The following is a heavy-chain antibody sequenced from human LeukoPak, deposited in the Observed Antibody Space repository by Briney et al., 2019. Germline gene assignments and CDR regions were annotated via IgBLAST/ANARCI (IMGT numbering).Heavy chain of an antibody. D-gene: IGHD6-6*01. V-gene: IGHV1-58*02. CDR3: AAAVGIAARPGDYYYYYMDV. Sequence: SVKVSCKASGFTFTSSAMQRVRQARGQRLEWIGWIVVGSGNTNYAQKFQERVTITRDMSTSTAYMELSSLRSEDTAVYYCAAAVGIAARPGDYYYYYMDVWGKGTTVTVSS. CDR1: GFTFTSSA. J-gene: IGHJ6*03. CDR2: IVVGSGNT.